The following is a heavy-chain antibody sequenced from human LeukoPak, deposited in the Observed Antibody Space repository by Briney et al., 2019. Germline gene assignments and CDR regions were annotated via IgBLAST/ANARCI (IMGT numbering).Heavy chain of an antibody. Sequence: PSETLSLTCTVSGYSISSGYYWGWIRQPPGKGLEWIGSIYHSGSTYYNPSLKSRVTISVDTSKNQFSLKLSSVTAADTAVYYCARVYGSHSSRATYYFDYWGQGTLVTVSS. V-gene: IGHV4-38-2*02. CDR3: ARVYGSHSSRATYYFDY. J-gene: IGHJ4*02. D-gene: IGHD6-13*01. CDR2: IYHSGST. CDR1: GYSISSGYY.